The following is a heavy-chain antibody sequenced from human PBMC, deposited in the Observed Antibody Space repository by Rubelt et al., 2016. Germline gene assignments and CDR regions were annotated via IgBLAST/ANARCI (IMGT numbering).Heavy chain of an antibody. CDR1: GGSISGYY. D-gene: IGHD4-17*01. Sequence: QVQLQESGPGLVKPSETLSLACTVSGGSISGYYWGWVRQPPGKGLEWIGYIHYSGTTRYNPSFKSRITISVDTSKYQFSRKLSCVTAADTAVYYCARDTGHSTRYYYAMDVWGQGTTVTVSS. CDR2: IHYSGTT. J-gene: IGHJ6*02. V-gene: IGHV4-59*01. CDR3: ARDTGHSTRYYYAMDV.